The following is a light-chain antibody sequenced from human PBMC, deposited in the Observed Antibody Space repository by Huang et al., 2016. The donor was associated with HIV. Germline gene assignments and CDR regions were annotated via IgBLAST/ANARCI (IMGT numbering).Light chain of an antibody. V-gene: IGKV3-15*01. J-gene: IGKJ2*01. CDR1: QSVSSN. Sequence: EIVMTQSPATLSVSPGERATLSCRASQSVSSNLAWYQQKPGQAPRLLSQGASTRATGIPARFSGSGSGTEFTLTISSLQSEDFGVYYCQQYNKWPYTFGQGTKLEIK. CDR2: GAS. CDR3: QQYNKWPYT.